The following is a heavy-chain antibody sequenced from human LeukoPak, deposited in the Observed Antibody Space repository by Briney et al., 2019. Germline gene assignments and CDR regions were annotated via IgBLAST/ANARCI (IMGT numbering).Heavy chain of an antibody. CDR2: IKQDGSEK. CDR3: ARALAWFGELLAADY. CDR1: GFTFNSYW. Sequence: GGSLRLSCAASGFTFNSYWMSWVRQAPGKGLEWVASIKQDGSEKYYVDSVKGRFTISRDNAKNTLYLQMNSLRAEDTAVYYCARALAWFGELLAADYWGQGTLVTVSS. J-gene: IGHJ4*02. V-gene: IGHV3-7*04. D-gene: IGHD3-10*01.